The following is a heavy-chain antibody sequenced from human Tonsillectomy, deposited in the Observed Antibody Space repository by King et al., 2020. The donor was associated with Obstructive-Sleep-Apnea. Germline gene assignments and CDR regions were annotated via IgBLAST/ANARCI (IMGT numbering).Heavy chain of an antibody. CDR2: ISSSSTYI. D-gene: IGHD3-9*01. J-gene: IGHJ4*02. CDR1: GFTFSSYS. Sequence: VQLVESGGGLVKPGGSLRLSCAASGFTFSSYSMNWVRQAPGKGLEWVSSISSSSTYIYYADPVKGRFTNSRDNAKNSLYLQMNSLRADDTAVYYCARENGHFAWFTEYYFDYWGQGTLVTVSS. V-gene: IGHV3-21*01. CDR3: ARENGHFAWFTEYYFDY.